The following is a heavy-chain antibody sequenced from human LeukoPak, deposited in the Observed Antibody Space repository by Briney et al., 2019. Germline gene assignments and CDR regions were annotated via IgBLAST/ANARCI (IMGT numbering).Heavy chain of an antibody. CDR2: ISYDGRNK. Sequence: PGRSLRLSCAASGFTFSSYGMHWVRQAPGKGLEWVAVISYDGRNKYYADSVKGRFTISRDNSKNTLYLQMNSLRAEDTAVYYCAKEMGATTGYLDYWGQGTLVTVSS. CDR3: AKEMGATTGYLDY. V-gene: IGHV3-30*18. CDR1: GFTFSSYG. J-gene: IGHJ4*02. D-gene: IGHD1-26*01.